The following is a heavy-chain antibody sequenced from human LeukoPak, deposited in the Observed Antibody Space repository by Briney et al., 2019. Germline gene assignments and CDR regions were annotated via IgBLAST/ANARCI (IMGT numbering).Heavy chain of an antibody. Sequence: SETLSLTCTVSGASISSYYWSWIRQPPGKGLEWIGYIYYSGSTNYNPSLNGRVTISVVTSKNQFSLKLSFVTAADTAVYYCARGANWSLGAFDIWGQGTMVTVSS. D-gene: IGHD1-20*01. CDR1: GASISSYY. V-gene: IGHV4-59*01. CDR3: ARGANWSLGAFDI. CDR2: IYYSGST. J-gene: IGHJ3*02.